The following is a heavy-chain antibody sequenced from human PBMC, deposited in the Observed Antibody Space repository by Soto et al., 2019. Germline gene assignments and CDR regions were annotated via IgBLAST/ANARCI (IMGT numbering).Heavy chain of an antibody. J-gene: IGHJ1*01. CDR3: ARAPDGVVEYFQH. CDR1: GGSSSFYY. D-gene: IGHD2-15*01. V-gene: IGHV4-34*01. Sequence: QVQLQQWGAGLLKPSETLSLTCAVYGGSSSFYYWSWIRQSPGRGLEWIGEINHSGSTKYNPSLKSRVTIAGATSKKQFSLKLSSVTAADTAVYFCARAPDGVVEYFQHWGQGALVTVSS. CDR2: INHSGST.